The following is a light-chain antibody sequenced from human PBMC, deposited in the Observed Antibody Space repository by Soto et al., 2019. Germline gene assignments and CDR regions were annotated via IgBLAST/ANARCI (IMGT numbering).Light chain of an antibody. V-gene: IGLV2-11*01. Sequence: QSVLTQPRSVSGSPGQSVTISCTGTSSDVGGYNYVSWYQQHPGKAPKLMIYDVSKRPSGVPDRFSGSKSGNTASLTISGLQAEDEADYYCCSYAGSYTVVFGGGTKLTDL. J-gene: IGLJ2*01. CDR2: DVS. CDR3: CSYAGSYTVV. CDR1: SSDVGGYNY.